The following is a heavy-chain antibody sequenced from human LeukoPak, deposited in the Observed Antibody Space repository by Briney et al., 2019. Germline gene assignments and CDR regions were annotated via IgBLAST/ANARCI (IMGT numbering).Heavy chain of an antibody. CDR2: IKRSGGTT. V-gene: IGHV3-15*01. Sequence: GGSLRLSCAASGFTFSNAWMSWARQAPGKGLEWVGRIKRSGGTTELAAPVKGRFTISRDDSKKTLYLQMTSLKTEDTAVYYCPTNDAFDIWGQGTMVTVSS. J-gene: IGHJ3*02. CDR3: PTNDAFDI. CDR1: GFTFSNAW.